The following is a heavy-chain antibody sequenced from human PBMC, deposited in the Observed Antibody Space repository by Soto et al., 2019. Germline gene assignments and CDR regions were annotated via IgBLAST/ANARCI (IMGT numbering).Heavy chain of an antibody. CDR1: GGSFSGYY. J-gene: IGHJ4*02. CDR2: INHSGST. CDR3: ARGNDYGDIYYFDY. Sequence: QVQLQQWGAGLLKPSETLSLTCAVYGGSFSGYYWSWIRQPPGKGLEWIGEINHSGSTNYNPSLKSRVTISVDTSKNQFSLKLSSVTAADTAVYYCARGNDYGDIYYFDYWGQGTLVTVSS. V-gene: IGHV4-34*01. D-gene: IGHD4-17*01.